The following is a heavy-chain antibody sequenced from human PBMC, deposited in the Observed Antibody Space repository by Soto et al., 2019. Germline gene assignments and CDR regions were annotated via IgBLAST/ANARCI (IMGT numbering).Heavy chain of an antibody. J-gene: IGHJ6*02. V-gene: IGHV3-23*01. CDR3: AKSAGDYYYYYGMDV. D-gene: IGHD4-17*01. CDR2: ISGSGGST. Sequence: GGSLRLSCAASGFTFNTYALSWVRQAPGKGLEWVSAISGSGGSTSYVDSVKGRFTISRDTSKNTLYLQMNSLRAEDTAVYYCAKSAGDYYYYYGMDVWGQGTTVTVSS. CDR1: GFTFNTYA.